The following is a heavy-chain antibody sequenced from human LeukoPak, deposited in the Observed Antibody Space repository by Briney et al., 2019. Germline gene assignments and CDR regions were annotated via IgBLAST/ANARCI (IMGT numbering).Heavy chain of an antibody. CDR3: ARAPEYYYDSSGYAFDI. Sequence: PSQTLSLTCTVSGGSISSGSYYWSWIRQPAGKGLEWIGRIYTSGSTNYNPSLKSRVTISVDTSKNQFSLKLSSVTAADTAVYYCARAPEYYYDSSGYAFDIWGQGTMVTVSS. CDR2: IYTSGST. J-gene: IGHJ3*02. V-gene: IGHV4-61*02. CDR1: GGSISSGSYY. D-gene: IGHD3-22*01.